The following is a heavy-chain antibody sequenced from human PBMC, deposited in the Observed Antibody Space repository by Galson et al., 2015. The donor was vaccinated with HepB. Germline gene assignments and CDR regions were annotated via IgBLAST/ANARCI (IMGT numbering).Heavy chain of an antibody. V-gene: IGHV3-33*01. CDR3: ARDPADCSKGRFGQWGTILDI. J-gene: IGHJ3*02. Sequence: SLRLSCAASGFSFSSYGIHWVRQAPGKGLEWVAVIWYDGSKKYYADSVKGRFTISRDSSKSTVYLQMNSLGAEDTAVYYCARDPADCSKGRFGQWGTILDIWCQVTMVTVS. D-gene: IGHD2-2*01. CDR1: GFSFSSYG. CDR2: IWYDGSKK.